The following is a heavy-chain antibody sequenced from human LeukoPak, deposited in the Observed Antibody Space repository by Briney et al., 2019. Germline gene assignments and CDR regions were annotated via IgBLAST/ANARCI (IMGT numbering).Heavy chain of an antibody. D-gene: IGHD3-10*01. CDR2: ISGSGGNT. V-gene: IGHV3-23*01. CDR1: GFTFSSYA. CDR3: AKTRGVVIYSVDY. J-gene: IGHJ4*02. Sequence: GGSLRLSCAASGFTFSSYAMSWVRQAPGKGLEWVSAISGSGGNTYYADSVKGRFTISRGNSKNTLYLQMNGLRAEDTAVYYCAKTRGVVIYSVDYWGQGTLVTVSS.